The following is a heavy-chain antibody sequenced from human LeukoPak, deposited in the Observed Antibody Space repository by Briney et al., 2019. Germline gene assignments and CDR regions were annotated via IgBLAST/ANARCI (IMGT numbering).Heavy chain of an antibody. D-gene: IGHD3-22*01. J-gene: IGHJ4*02. Sequence: SETLSLTCTVSGGSISSYYWSWIRQPPGKGLEWIGYIYYSGSTNYNPSLKSRVTISVDTSKNQFSLKLSSVTAADTAVCYCARYYYDSSGYYYRTFDYWGQGTLVTVSS. CDR1: GGSISSYY. V-gene: IGHV4-59*01. CDR2: IYYSGST. CDR3: ARYYYDSSGYYYRTFDY.